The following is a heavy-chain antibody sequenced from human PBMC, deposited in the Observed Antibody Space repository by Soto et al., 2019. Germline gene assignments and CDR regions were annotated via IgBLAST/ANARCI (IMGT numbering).Heavy chain of an antibody. CDR3: ARDRGPSSGYYPYWFDP. CDR2: ILPILGIA. Sequence: SVKVSCKASGGTFSSYTISWVRQAPGQGLEWMGRILPILGIASYAQTFQGRVTIIADKSTSTAYMELRRLRSEDTAVYYCARDRGPSSGYYPYWFDPWGQGTLVTVSS. J-gene: IGHJ5*02. CDR1: GGTFSSYT. D-gene: IGHD3-22*01. V-gene: IGHV1-69*04.